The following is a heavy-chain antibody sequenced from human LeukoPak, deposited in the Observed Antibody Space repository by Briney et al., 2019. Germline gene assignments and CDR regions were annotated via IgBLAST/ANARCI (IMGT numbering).Heavy chain of an antibody. CDR2: ISSSSSYI. CDR1: GFTFSSYS. D-gene: IGHD5-12*01. V-gene: IGHV3-21*01. CDR3: ASVSGYDRNYYYYYMDV. J-gene: IGHJ6*03. Sequence: GGSLRLSCAASGFTFSSYSMNWVRQAPGKGLEWVSSISSSSSYIYYADSVKGRFTISRDNAKNSLYPQMNSLRAEDTAVYYCASVSGYDRNYYYYYMDVWGKGTTVTISS.